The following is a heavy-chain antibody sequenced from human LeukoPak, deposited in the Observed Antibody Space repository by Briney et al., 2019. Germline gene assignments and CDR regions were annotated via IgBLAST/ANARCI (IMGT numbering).Heavy chain of an antibody. CDR2: IDPSDSYT. Sequence: SLRISCKGSGYSFSSYWIEWVRQMTGKGLEWMGRIDPSDSYTNYNPSFQGHVTISADKSISTAYLQWSSLMASDTDMYYCARDTISDYWGQGTQVTVSS. CDR3: ARDTISDY. J-gene: IGHJ4*02. CDR1: GYSFSSYW. V-gene: IGHV5-10-1*01. D-gene: IGHD3-10*01.